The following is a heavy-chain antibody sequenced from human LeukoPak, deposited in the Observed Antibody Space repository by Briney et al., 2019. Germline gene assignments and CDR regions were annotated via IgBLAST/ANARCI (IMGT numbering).Heavy chain of an antibody. V-gene: IGHV3-21*01. J-gene: IGHJ4*02. CDR2: ISSSSSYI. CDR1: GFTFSSYS. CDR3: ARGLRITMVRASAPFDY. D-gene: IGHD3-10*01. Sequence: NPGGFLRLSCAASGFTFSSYSMNWVRQAPGKGLEWVSSISSSSSYIYYADSVKGRFTISRDNAKNSLYLQMNSLRAEDTAVYYCARGLRITMVRASAPFDYWGQGTLVTVSS.